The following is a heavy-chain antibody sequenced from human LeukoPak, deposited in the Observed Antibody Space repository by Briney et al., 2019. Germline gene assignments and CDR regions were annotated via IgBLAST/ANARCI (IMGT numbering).Heavy chain of an antibody. CDR1: GFTFSSYA. CDR3: ARGASSGWQDY. Sequence: PGGSLRLSCAASGFTFSSYAMHWVRQAPGKGLEWVAVISYDGSNKYYADSVKGRFTISRDNSKNTLYLQMNSLRAEDTAVYYCARGASSGWQDYWGQGTLVTVSS. V-gene: IGHV3-30-3*01. J-gene: IGHJ4*02. CDR2: ISYDGSNK. D-gene: IGHD6-19*01.